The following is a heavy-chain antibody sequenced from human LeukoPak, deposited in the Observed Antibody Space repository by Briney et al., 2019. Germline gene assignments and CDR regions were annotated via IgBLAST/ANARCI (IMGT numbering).Heavy chain of an antibody. D-gene: IGHD1-1*01. CDR2: IWFDGSNK. CDR3: VRDPSGSGFAFDS. J-gene: IGHJ4*02. V-gene: IGHV3-33*01. CDR1: GFIFSNDA. Sequence: PGRSLRLSCAASGFIFSNDAMHWVRQAPGKGLGWVAFIWFDGSNKHYADSVKGRFTISRDNSEDTLYLQMNSLRAEDTAVYYCVRDPSGSGFAFDSWGQGALVTVSS.